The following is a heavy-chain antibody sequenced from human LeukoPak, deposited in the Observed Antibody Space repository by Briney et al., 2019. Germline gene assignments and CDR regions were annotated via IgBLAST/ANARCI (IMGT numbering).Heavy chain of an antibody. Sequence: SVKVSCKASRGTFSSYAISWVRQAPGQGLEWMGGIIPIFGTANYAQKFQGRVTITADESTSTAYMELSSLRSDDTAVYDCARARGMATITHSDYWGQGTLVTVSS. V-gene: IGHV1-69*13. CDR1: RGTFSSYA. J-gene: IGHJ4*02. D-gene: IGHD5-24*01. CDR3: ARARGMATITHSDY. CDR2: IIPIFGTA.